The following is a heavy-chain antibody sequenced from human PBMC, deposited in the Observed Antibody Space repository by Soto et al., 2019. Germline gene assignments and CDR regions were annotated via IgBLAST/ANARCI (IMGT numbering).Heavy chain of an antibody. D-gene: IGHD2-2*01. J-gene: IGHJ6*02. CDR2: IYYSGST. V-gene: IGHV4-39*01. Sequence: SETLSLTCTVSGGSISSSSYYWGWIRQPPGKGLEWIGSIYYSGSTYYNPSLKSRVTISVDTSKNQFSLKLSSVTAADTAVYYCATHPTHSAVPAASMDVWGQGTTVTVSS. CDR3: ATHPTHSAVPAASMDV. CDR1: GGSISSSSYY.